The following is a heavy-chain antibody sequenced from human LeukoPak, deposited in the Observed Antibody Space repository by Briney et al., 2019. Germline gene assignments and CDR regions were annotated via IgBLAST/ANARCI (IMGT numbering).Heavy chain of an antibody. Sequence: GGSLRLSCAASGFTFDDYAMHWVRQAPGKGLEWVSGISWNSGSIGYADSVKGRFTISRDNAKNSLYLQMNSLRAEDTAVYYCARALGYYSGYMDVWGKGTTVTVSS. D-gene: IGHD3-10*01. V-gene: IGHV3-9*01. CDR1: GFTFDDYA. J-gene: IGHJ6*03. CDR2: ISWNSGSI. CDR3: ARALGYYSGYMDV.